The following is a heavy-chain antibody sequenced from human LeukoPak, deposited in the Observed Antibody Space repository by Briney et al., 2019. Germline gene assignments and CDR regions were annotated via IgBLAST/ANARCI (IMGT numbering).Heavy chain of an antibody. CDR2: INHSGST. Sequence: SETLSLTCAVYGGSSSGYYWSWIRQPPGKGLEWIGEINHSGSTNYNPSLKSRVTISVDTSKNQFSLKLSSVTAADTAVYYCARVRVYCSSTSCPGANDYWGQGTLVTVSS. CDR3: ARVRVYCSSTSCPGANDY. V-gene: IGHV4-34*01. CDR1: GGSSSGYY. D-gene: IGHD2-2*01. J-gene: IGHJ4*02.